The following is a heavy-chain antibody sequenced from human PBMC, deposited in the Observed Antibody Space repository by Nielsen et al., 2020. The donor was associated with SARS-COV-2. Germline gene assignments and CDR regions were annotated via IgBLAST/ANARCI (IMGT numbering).Heavy chain of an antibody. Sequence: WVRQAPGQGLQWMGIINPRGGSKNYAQKFQGRVTITADESTSTAYMELSSLRSEDTAVYYCAKRSTRKSTVTTNYYYGMDVWGQGTTVTVSS. D-gene: IGHD4-17*01. CDR2: INPRGGSK. J-gene: IGHJ6*02. CDR3: AKRSTRKSTVTTNYYYGMDV. V-gene: IGHV1-46*01.